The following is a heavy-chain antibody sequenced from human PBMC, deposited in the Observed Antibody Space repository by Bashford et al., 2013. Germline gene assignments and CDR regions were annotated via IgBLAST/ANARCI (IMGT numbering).Heavy chain of an antibody. CDR3: ARESLEEYSSSSGKDWFDP. CDR2: ISAYNGNT. Sequence: WVRQAPGQGLEWMGWISAYNGNTNYAQKLQGRVTMTTDTSTSTAYMELRSLRSDDTAVYYCARESLEEYSSSSGKDWFDPWGQGTLVTVSS. D-gene: IGHD6-6*01. J-gene: IGHJ5*02. V-gene: IGHV1-18*01.